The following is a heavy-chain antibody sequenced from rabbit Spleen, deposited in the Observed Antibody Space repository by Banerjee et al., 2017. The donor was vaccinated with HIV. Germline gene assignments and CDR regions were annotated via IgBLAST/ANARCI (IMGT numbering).Heavy chain of an antibody. D-gene: IGHD1-1*01. CDR3: ARNYGDFSGYVAFKL. CDR2: IHSENTGRT. Sequence: QSLEESGGGLVQPEGSLTLTCTASGFSFSTSDYMCWVRQAPGKGLEWIGCIHSENTGRTYYASWAKGRSTISKTSSTTVTLQMTSLTAADTATYFCARNYGDFSGYVAFKLWGPGTLVTVS. V-gene: IGHV1S40*01. J-gene: IGHJ4*01. CDR1: GFSFSTSDY.